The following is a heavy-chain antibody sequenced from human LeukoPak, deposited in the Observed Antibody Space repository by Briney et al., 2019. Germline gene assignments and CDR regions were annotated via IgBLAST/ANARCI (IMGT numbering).Heavy chain of an antibody. CDR3: ARVRGGSGRSYAADAFDI. J-gene: IGHJ3*02. Sequence: GGSLRLSCAASGFTFSNYWMHWVRQAPGKGLVWVSRIYNDGSSTSYADSVKGRFTISRDNAKSTLYLQMNSLRADDTAVFYCARVRGGSGRSYAADAFDIWGQGTMVTVSS. CDR2: IYNDGSST. CDR1: GFTFSNYW. V-gene: IGHV3-74*01. D-gene: IGHD1-26*01.